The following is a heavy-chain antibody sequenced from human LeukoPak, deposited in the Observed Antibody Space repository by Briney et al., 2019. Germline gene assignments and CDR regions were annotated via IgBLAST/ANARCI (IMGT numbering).Heavy chain of an antibody. D-gene: IGHD2/OR15-2a*01. J-gene: IGHJ4*02. V-gene: IGHV3-33*01. CDR3: VRDVPKQNFDF. CDR1: GFTFSSYG. Sequence: PGGSLRLSCAASGFTFSSYGMHWVRQAPGKGLEWVAVIWYDGSNKYYADSVKGRFTISRDNSKNTLYLQMNSLRAEDTAVYYCVRDVPKQNFDFWGQGVLVTVSS. CDR2: IWYDGSNK.